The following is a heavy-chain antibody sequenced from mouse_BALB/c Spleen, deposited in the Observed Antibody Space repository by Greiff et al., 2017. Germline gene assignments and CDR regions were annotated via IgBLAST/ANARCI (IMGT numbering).Heavy chain of an antibody. CDR1: GFTFSSYA. CDR3: AGGEQLGLRFDY. V-gene: IGHV5-6-5*01. D-gene: IGHD3-1*01. Sequence: EVKLMESGGGLVKPGGFLKLSCAASGFTFSSYAMSWVRQTPEKRLEWVASISNGGSTYYPDSVKGRFTISRDNAKNTLYLQMSSLKSEDTAMYYSAGGEQLGLRFDYWGQGTTLTVSS. J-gene: IGHJ2*01. CDR2: ISNGGST.